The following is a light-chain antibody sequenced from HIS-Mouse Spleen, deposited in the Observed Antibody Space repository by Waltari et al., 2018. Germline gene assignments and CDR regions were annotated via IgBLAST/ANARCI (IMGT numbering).Light chain of an antibody. Sequence: QSVLTQPPSASGTPGQRVTISCSGSSSNIGSNYVYWYQQLPGTAPKLLISRNNQRPSGVPDRVAGSKSGTSASLAISGLRSEDEADYYCAAWDDSLSGHVVFGGGTKLTVL. CDR3: AAWDDSLSGHVV. J-gene: IGLJ2*01. CDR1: SSNIGSNY. V-gene: IGLV1-47*01. CDR2: RNN.